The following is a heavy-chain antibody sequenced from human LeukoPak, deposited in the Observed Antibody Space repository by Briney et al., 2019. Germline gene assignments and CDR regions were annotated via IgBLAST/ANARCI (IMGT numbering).Heavy chain of an antibody. J-gene: IGHJ6*03. D-gene: IGHD3-22*01. CDR3: ASPRVTSTTPDQWLLTYYYYMDV. CDR2: ISSSSSYI. CDR1: GFTFSSYS. V-gene: IGHV3-21*01. Sequence: GGSLRLSCAASGFTFSSYSMNWVRQAPGKGLEWVSSISSSSSYIYYADSVKGRFTISRDNAKNSLYLQMNSLRAEDTAVYYCASPRVTSTTPDQWLLTYYYYMDVWGKGTTVTVSS.